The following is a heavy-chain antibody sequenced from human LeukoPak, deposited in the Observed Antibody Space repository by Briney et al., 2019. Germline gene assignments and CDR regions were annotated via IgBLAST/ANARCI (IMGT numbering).Heavy chain of an antibody. Sequence: GASVKVSCKASGYTFTNFGLSWVRQAPGQGLEWMGWISPYNGNTNYAQKIQGRVTMTTDTSTRTAYMELRSLRSDDTAVYYCVRYSSGWTYGLGYWGQGTLVTVSS. CDR1: GYTFTNFG. V-gene: IGHV1-18*01. CDR2: ISPYNGNT. CDR3: VRYSSGWTYGLGY. J-gene: IGHJ4*02. D-gene: IGHD6-19*01.